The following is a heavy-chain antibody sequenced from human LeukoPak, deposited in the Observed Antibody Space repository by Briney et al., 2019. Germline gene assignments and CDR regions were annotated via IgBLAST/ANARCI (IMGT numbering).Heavy chain of an antibody. D-gene: IGHD5-12*01. J-gene: IGHJ3*02. CDR2: IYYSGST. V-gene: IGHV4-59*01. Sequence: PSETLSLTCTVSGGSISSYYWSWIRQPPGEGVEWIGYIYYSGSTNYNPSLKSRVTISVDTSKNQFSLKLSSVTAADTAVYYCASSKLGLDAIDIWGQGTMVTVSS. CDR3: ASSKLGLDAIDI. CDR1: GGSISSYY.